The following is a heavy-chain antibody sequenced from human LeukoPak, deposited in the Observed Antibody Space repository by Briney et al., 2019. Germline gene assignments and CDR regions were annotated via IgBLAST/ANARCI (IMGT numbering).Heavy chain of an antibody. Sequence: LTGGSLRLSCAASGFTFSTYALSWVRQAPGKGLDWVSSISGSAGGTYYADSVKGRFTISRDNSKNTLYLQMHSLRAEDTAVYYCAKNWVASSWFNWFDPWGQGTLVAVSS. D-gene: IGHD6-13*01. V-gene: IGHV3-23*01. CDR1: GFTFSTYA. CDR3: AKNWVASSWFNWFDP. CDR2: ISGSAGGT. J-gene: IGHJ5*02.